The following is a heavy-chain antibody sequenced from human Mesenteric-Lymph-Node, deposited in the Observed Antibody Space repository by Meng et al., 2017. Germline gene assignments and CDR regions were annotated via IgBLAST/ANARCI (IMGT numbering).Heavy chain of an antibody. Sequence: VLLVGSGGGLVKPGGSLRLSCAASGFTFSSYTMTWVRQAPGKGLEWISSISSSSNYIYYSDSLKGRVTISRDNVENSLHLQVNSLRAEDTAVYYCARISESRFDPWGRGTLVTVS. V-gene: IGHV3-21*01. CDR3: ARISESRFDP. D-gene: IGHD2/OR15-2a*01. CDR1: GFTFSSYT. J-gene: IGHJ5*02. CDR2: ISSSSNYI.